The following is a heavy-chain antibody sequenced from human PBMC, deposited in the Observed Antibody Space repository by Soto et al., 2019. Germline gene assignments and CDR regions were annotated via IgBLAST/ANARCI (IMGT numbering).Heavy chain of an antibody. CDR1: GYLFTNYG. J-gene: IGHJ5*02. Sequence: GSVKVSCKASGYLFTNYGITWVRRAPGQGLEWMGWISANSGITYNAERLQGRVTMTTDTSTSTAYLELRNLGSDDTAIYYCARGPTRSYNYFDPWGQGTLVTVSS. CDR2: ISANSGIT. CDR3: ARGPTRSYNYFDP. V-gene: IGHV1-18*01.